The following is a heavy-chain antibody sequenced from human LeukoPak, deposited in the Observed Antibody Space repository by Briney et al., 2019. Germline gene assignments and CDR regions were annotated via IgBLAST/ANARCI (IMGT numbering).Heavy chain of an antibody. J-gene: IGHJ4*02. D-gene: IGHD1-26*01. V-gene: IGHV1-2*02. CDR1: GYTFTGYY. CDR3: ARTPTATPGMH. Sequence: ASVKVSCKASGYTFTGYYIHWVRQAPGQGLEWMGWINPSSGGTNYAQKFQGRATMTRDTSISTAYMELSRLRSDDTAVYFCARTPTATPGMHWGQGTLVIVSS. CDR2: INPSSGGT.